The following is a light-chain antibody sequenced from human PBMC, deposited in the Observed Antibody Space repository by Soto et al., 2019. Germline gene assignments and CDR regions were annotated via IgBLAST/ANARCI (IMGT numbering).Light chain of an antibody. CDR1: LPINSE. J-gene: IGKJ4*01. CDR2: DAS. V-gene: IGKV1-39*01. Sequence: DIQLTQSPSSLSASKGATATNACRASLPINSELIWYQHKPGKAPRLLLYDASSLQIGVPSRFSGSGSGTDFTLTISDLQPDDLGTYYCQQSYVTPPTFGGGTKVDIK. CDR3: QQSYVTPPT.